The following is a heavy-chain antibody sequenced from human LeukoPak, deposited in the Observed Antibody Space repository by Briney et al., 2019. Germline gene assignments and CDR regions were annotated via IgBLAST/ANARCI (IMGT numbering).Heavy chain of an antibody. J-gene: IGHJ4*02. CDR1: VGTFSSYP. V-gene: IGHV1-69*05. CDR3: ARFAVHRRITVAGQFGLDY. D-gene: IGHD6-19*01. Sequence: ASVKVSCKASVGTFSSYPIGWVRRAPVQGLEWMGEIMPMFDTADFAQKFQGRVTMTRDTSTSTVYMELSSLRSEDTAVYYCARFAVHRRITVAGQFGLDYWGQGTLVSLSS. CDR2: IMPMFDTA.